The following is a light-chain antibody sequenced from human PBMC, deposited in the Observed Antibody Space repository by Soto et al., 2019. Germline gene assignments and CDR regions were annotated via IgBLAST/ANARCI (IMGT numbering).Light chain of an antibody. Sequence: QSALTQPPSASGSPGQSVTISCTGTGSDVGDYNYVSWYQQRPGKAPKLMIYEVSKRPSGVPDRFSGSKSGNTASLTVSGLQAEDEANYYCSSYTGSSYVFGTGTKLTVL. CDR3: SSYTGSSYV. CDR1: GSDVGDYNY. J-gene: IGLJ1*01. V-gene: IGLV2-8*01. CDR2: EVS.